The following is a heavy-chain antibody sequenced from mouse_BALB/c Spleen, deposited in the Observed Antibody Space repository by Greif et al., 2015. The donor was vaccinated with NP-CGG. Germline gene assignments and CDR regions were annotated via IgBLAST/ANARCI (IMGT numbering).Heavy chain of an antibody. CDR2: INPSNGGT. Sequence: VQLQQSGAELAKPGASVKLSCKAFGYTFTSYYMYWVKQRPGQGLEWIGEINPSNGGTNFNEKFKSKATLTVDKSSSTAYMQLSSLTSEDSAVYYCTRYGYYAMDYWGQGTSVTVSS. CDR1: GYTFTSYY. D-gene: IGHD1-1*02. J-gene: IGHJ4*01. V-gene: IGHV1-53*01. CDR3: TRYGYYAMDY.